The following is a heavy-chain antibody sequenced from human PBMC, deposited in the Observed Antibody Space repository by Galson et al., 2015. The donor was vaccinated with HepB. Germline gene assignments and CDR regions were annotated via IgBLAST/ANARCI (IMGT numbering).Heavy chain of an antibody. CDR3: AKTFASYGDYGEIDY. CDR1: GFTFSSYG. Sequence: SLRLSCAASGFTFSSYGMHWVRQAPGQGLEWVAVISYDGSNKYYADSVKGRFTISRDNSKNTLYLQMNSLRAEDTAVYYCAKTFASYGDYGEIDYWGQGTLVTVSS. V-gene: IGHV3-30*18. CDR2: ISYDGSNK. D-gene: IGHD4-17*01. J-gene: IGHJ4*02.